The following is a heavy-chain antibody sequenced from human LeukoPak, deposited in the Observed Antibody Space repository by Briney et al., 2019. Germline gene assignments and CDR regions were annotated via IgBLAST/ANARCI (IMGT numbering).Heavy chain of an antibody. CDR2: IWYDGSNQ. CDR3: ARDHGYSGYDYYFDY. V-gene: IGHV3-33*01. CDR1: GFTFSTYV. Sequence: GGSLRLSCAASGFTFSTYVMHWVRQAPGKGLEWVAVIWYDGSNQNYADSVKGRFTISRDNSKNTLYLQTNSLRAEDTAVYYCARDHGYSGYDYYFDYWGQGTLVTVSS. J-gene: IGHJ4*02. D-gene: IGHD5-12*01.